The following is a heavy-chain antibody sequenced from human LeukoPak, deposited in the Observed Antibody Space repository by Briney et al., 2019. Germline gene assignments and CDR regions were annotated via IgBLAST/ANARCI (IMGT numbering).Heavy chain of an antibody. J-gene: IGHJ5*02. CDR2: IYYSGTT. D-gene: IGHD2-2*01. V-gene: IGHV4-39*01. CDR3: ATNAGHCSSTSCSWFDP. Sequence: PSETVSLTCTVSGGSISRSSYYWGWIRQPPGKGLEWIGSIYYSGTTYYNPSLKSRVTISVDTSKDQFSLRLSSVTAADTAVYYCATNAGHCSSTSCSWFDPWGQGTLVTVSS. CDR1: GGSISRSSYY.